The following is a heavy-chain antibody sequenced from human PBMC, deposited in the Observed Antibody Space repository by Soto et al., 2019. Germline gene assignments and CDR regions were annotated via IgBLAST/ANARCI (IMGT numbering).Heavy chain of an antibody. CDR1: GFTVSSND. D-gene: IGHD3-22*01. CDR2: IYSGGST. V-gene: IGHV3-53*01. Sequence: GGSLRLSCAASGFTVSSNDMSWGRQAPGKGLEWVSVIYSGGSTYYADSVKGRFTISRDNSKNTLYLQMNSLRAEDPAVYYCARDRDYYDSSGPAEPYGMDVWGQGTTVTVSS. J-gene: IGHJ6*02. CDR3: ARDRDYYDSSGPAEPYGMDV.